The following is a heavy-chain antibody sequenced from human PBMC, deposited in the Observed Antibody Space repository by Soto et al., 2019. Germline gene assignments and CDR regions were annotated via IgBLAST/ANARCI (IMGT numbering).Heavy chain of an antibody. Sequence: PGGSLRLSCAASGFTFSSYATSWVRQAPGKGLEWVSAISGSGGSTYYADSVKGRFTISRDNSKNTLYLQMNSLRAEDTAVYYCARAGRQWDRQSQNDYWGQGTLVTVAS. J-gene: IGHJ4*02. CDR2: ISGSGGST. D-gene: IGHD1-26*01. CDR3: ARAGRQWDRQSQNDY. CDR1: GFTFSSYA. V-gene: IGHV3-23*01.